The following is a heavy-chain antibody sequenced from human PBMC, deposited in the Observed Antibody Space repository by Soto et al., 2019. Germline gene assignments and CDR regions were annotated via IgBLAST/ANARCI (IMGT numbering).Heavy chain of an antibody. V-gene: IGHV3-33*01. D-gene: IGHD3-10*01. J-gene: IGHJ6*02. Sequence: GGSLRLSCAASGFTFSSYGMHWVRQAPGKGLEWVAVIWYDGSNKYYADSVKGRFTISRDNSKNTLYLQMNSLRAEDTAVYYCARAPSYYYGSGSWAPRPYYSYYYGMDVWGQGTTVTVSS. CDR3: ARAPSYYYGSGSWAPRPYYSYYYGMDV. CDR2: IWYDGSNK. CDR1: GFTFSSYG.